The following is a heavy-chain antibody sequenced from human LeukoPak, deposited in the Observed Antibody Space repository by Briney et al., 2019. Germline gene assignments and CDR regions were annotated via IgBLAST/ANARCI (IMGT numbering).Heavy chain of an antibody. D-gene: IGHD4-17*01. CDR1: GYTFTSYY. CDR2: INPSGGST. Sequence: ASVKVSCKASGYTFTSYYMHWVRQAPGQGLEWMGIINPSGGSTSYAQKFQGRVTMTRDTSTSTVYMELSSLRSEDTAVYYCARTAKNDYGDYGGAGSHFDYWGQGTLVTVSS. CDR3: ARTAKNDYGDYGGAGSHFDY. J-gene: IGHJ4*02. V-gene: IGHV1-46*01.